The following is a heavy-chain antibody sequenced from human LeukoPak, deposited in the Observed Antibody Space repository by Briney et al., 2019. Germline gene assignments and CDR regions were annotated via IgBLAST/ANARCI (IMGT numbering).Heavy chain of an antibody. CDR1: GYTFTSYY. J-gene: IGHJ6*02. D-gene: IGHD6-13*01. CDR2: INPSGGST. V-gene: IGHV1-46*01. Sequence: WASVKVSCKASGYTFTSYYMHWVRQAPGQGLEWMGIINPSGGSTSYAQKFQGRVTMTSDTSTSTVYMELSSLRSEDTAVYYCARDQQQLVLLACGMDVWGQGTTVTVSS. CDR3: ARDQQQLVLLACGMDV.